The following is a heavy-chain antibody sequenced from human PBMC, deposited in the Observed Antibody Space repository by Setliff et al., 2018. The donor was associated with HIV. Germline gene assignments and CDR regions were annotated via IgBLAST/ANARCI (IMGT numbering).Heavy chain of an antibody. D-gene: IGHD3-10*01. J-gene: IGHJ4*02. CDR3: ARWHPPYGFWEEDY. CDR1: AGSIRSSTYY. Sequence: SETLSLTCTVSAGSIRSSTYYWAWIRQPPGKGLEWIGTIYYSGSTYYNPSLKSRATISVDTSKNQFSLKLKSVTAADTAVYYCARWHPPYGFWEEDYWGQGILVTVSS. CDR2: IYYSGST. V-gene: IGHV4-39*01.